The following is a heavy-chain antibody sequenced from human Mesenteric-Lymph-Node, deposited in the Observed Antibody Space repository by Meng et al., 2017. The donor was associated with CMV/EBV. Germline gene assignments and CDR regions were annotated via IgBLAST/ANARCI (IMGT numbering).Heavy chain of an antibody. Sequence: GGSLRLSCAASGFTFSSYAMHWVRQAPGEGLERVALISYDETYKYYADSVKGRFTISRDNSKNTLYLQMNSLRAEDTALYYCAKDLSGASDVFDIWGQGTMVTVSS. CDR2: ISYDETYK. J-gene: IGHJ3*02. CDR3: AKDLSGASDVFDI. D-gene: IGHD2/OR15-2a*01. V-gene: IGHV3-30*04. CDR1: GFTFSSYA.